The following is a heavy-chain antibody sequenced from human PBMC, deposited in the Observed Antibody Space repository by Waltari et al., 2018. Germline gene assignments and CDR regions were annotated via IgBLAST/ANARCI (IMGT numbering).Heavy chain of an antibody. V-gene: IGHV4-59*01. D-gene: IGHD2-2*02. CDR2: IYYSGST. J-gene: IGHJ4*02. CDR1: GLNFNNEW. Sequence: VQLVESGGGSVQPGGSLTLSCSGSGLNFNNEWMGWLRQAPGKGLEWIGYIYYSGSTNYNPSLKSRVTISVDTSKNQFSLKLSSVTAADTAVYYCARTPGVVVVPAAIGFYFDYWGQGTLVTVSS. CDR3: ARTPGVVVVPAAIGFYFDY.